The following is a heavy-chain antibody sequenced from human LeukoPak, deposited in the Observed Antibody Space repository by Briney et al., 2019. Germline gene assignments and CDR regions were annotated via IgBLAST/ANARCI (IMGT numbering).Heavy chain of an antibody. CDR2: IYYSGST. J-gene: IGHJ6*04. Sequence: SETLPLTCTVSGGSISSGGYYWSWIRQHPGKGLEWIGYIYYSGSTYYNPSLKSRVTISVDTSKNQFSLKLSSVTAADTAVYYCAREELKCSGGSCYYYGMDVWGKGTTVTVSS. CDR3: AREELKCSGGSCYYYGMDV. CDR1: GGSISSGGYY. V-gene: IGHV4-31*03. D-gene: IGHD2-15*01.